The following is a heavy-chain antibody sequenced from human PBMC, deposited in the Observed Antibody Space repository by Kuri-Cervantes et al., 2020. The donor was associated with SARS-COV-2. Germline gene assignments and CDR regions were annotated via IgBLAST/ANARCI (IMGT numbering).Heavy chain of an antibody. CDR1: GGTFSSYA. V-gene: IGHV1-69*13. CDR3: ASLTGELILGNAFDI. Sequence: SVKVSCKASGGTFSSYAISWLRQAPGQGLEWMGGIIPILGTANYAQKFQGRVTLTADESTSTAGMELSSLRSEDTAVYYCASLTGELILGNAFDIWGQGTMVTVSS. J-gene: IGHJ3*02. CDR2: IIPILGTA. D-gene: IGHD1-26*01.